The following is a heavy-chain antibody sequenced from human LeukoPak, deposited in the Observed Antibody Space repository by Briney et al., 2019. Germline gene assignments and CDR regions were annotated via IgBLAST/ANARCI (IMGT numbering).Heavy chain of an antibody. CDR3: ARSPSLEMYSNYGGHAFDI. J-gene: IGHJ3*02. D-gene: IGHD4-11*01. V-gene: IGHV4-39*07. CDR1: GGSISSSSYY. CDR2: IYYSGST. Sequence: PSETLSLTCTVSGGSISSSSYYWGWIRQPPGKGLEWIGSIYYSGSTYYNPSLKSRVTISVDTSKNQFSLQLNSVTPEDTAVYYCARSPSLEMYSNYGGHAFDIWGQGTMVTVSS.